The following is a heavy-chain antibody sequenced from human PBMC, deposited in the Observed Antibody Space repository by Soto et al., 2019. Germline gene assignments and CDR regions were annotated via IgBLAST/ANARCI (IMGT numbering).Heavy chain of an antibody. CDR3: ARKVGYSRGWYRFDY. Sequence: SETLSLTCTVSGGSISSYYWSWIRQPPGKGLEWIGYIYYSGSTNYNPSLKSRVTISVDTSKNQFSLKLSSVTAADTAVYYCARKVGYSRGWYRFDYWGQGTLVTVSS. V-gene: IGHV4-59*01. D-gene: IGHD6-19*01. CDR2: IYYSGST. CDR1: GGSISSYY. J-gene: IGHJ4*02.